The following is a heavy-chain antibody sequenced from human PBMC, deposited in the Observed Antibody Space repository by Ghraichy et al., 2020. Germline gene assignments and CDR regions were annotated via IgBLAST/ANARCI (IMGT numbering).Heavy chain of an antibody. V-gene: IGHV3-7*01. CDR1: GFTFSSYW. J-gene: IGHJ4*02. CDR2: IKQDGSEK. Sequence: GGSLRLSCAASGFTFSSYWMSWVRQAPGKGLEWVANIKQDGSEKYYVDSVKGRFTISRDNAKNSLYLQMNSLRAEDTAVYYCARYQRVGATSTGNARNRRFFDYWGQGTLVTVSS. D-gene: IGHD1-26*01. CDR3: ARYQRVGATSTGNARNRRFFDY.